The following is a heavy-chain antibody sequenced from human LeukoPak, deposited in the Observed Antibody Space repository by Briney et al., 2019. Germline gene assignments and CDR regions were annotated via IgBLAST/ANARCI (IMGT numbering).Heavy chain of an antibody. CDR3: AKIAETSGTYGQGFDY. J-gene: IGHJ4*02. CDR2: LDNNGDNT. Sequence: GGSLRLSCAASGLTVSSNYLSWVRQAPGKGLEWVSGLDNNGDNTYYADSVKGRFTISRDNSKNTLYLQMNSLRVEDTAVYYCAKIAETSGTYGQGFDYWGQGTLVTVSS. V-gene: IGHV3-23*01. D-gene: IGHD1-26*01. CDR1: GLTVSSNY.